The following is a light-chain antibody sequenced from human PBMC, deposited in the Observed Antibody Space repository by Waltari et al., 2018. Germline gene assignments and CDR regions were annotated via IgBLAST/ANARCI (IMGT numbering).Light chain of an antibody. CDR3: QVWDSSSDHRV. Sequence: SYVLTQPPSVSVAPGQTARITSGGNNIGSYSVHWYQQKPGQAPVLVVYDDSDRPSAIPERFSGSNSGNTTTLTISRVEAGDEADYYCQVWDSSSDHRVFGGGTKLTVL. J-gene: IGLJ3*02. V-gene: IGLV3-21*02. CDR2: DDS. CDR1: NIGSYS.